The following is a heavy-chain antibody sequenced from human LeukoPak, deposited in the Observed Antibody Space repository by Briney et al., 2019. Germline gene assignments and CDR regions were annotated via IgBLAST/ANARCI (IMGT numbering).Heavy chain of an antibody. V-gene: IGHV4-30-4*01. D-gene: IGHD3-10*01. CDR2: IYYSGST. CDR3: ARDIWFGELFPYNWFDP. CDR1: GGSVSSGDYY. J-gene: IGHJ5*02. Sequence: PSETLSLTCTVSGGSVSSGDYYWSWIRQPPGKGLEWIGYIYYSGSTYYNPSLKSRVTISVDTSKNQFSLKLSSVTAADTAVYYCARDIWFGELFPYNWFDPWGQGTLVTVSS.